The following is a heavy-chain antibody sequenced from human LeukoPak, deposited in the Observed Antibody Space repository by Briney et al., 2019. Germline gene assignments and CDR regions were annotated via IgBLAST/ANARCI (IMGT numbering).Heavy chain of an antibody. Sequence: SVKVSCKVSGDTFSRYAISWVRQAPGQGLEWMGGIIPILTTPNYAQRFQGRVTITADESTSTAYMELISLRSEDTAVYYCARDTRSSLWGHYYYYMDVWGQGTTVIVSS. CDR1: GDTFSRYA. CDR2: IIPILTTP. J-gene: IGHJ6*02. D-gene: IGHD3-16*01. V-gene: IGHV1-69*13. CDR3: ARDTRSSLWGHYYYYMDV.